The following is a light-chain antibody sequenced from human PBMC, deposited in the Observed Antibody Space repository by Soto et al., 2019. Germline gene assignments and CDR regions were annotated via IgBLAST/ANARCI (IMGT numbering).Light chain of an antibody. CDR2: DVS. J-gene: IGLJ2*01. Sequence: QSALTQPRSVSGSPGQSVAISCTGTSSDVGGYNYVSWYQQHPGKAPKLIIYDVSKRPSGVPDRFSGSNSANTAPLTTSGLQAEDEADYYCCSYAGNYFVIFGGGTKLTVL. CDR1: SSDVGGYNY. V-gene: IGLV2-11*01. CDR3: CSYAGNYFVI.